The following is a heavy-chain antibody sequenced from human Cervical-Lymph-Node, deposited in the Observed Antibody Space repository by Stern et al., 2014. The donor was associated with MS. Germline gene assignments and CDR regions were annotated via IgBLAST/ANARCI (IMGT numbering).Heavy chain of an antibody. Sequence: VQLVQSGGGLVQPGGSLRLSCAASGLPFSNHAMTWVRQAPGKGLEWVSAISGGGGSTDYADSVKGRFTISRDNSKNTLYLQMNHLRVEDTAVYYCAKGGQWMAVDYWGQGTLVTVSS. V-gene: IGHV3-23*04. CDR3: AKGGQWMAVDY. J-gene: IGHJ4*02. D-gene: IGHD6-19*01. CDR2: ISGGGGST. CDR1: GLPFSNHA.